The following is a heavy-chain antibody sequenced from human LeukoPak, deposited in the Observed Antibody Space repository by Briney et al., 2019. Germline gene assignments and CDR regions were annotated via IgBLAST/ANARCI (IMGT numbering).Heavy chain of an antibody. CDR2: IYYSGST. Sequence: SETLSLTCTVSGGSISSSSYYWGWIRQPPGKGLEWIGSIYYSGSTYYNPSLKSRVTISVDTSKNQFSLKLSSVTAADTAVYYCARLPDYGDPSRFDYWGQGTLVTVSS. CDR1: GGSISSSSYY. V-gene: IGHV4-39*01. J-gene: IGHJ4*02. D-gene: IGHD4-17*01. CDR3: ARLPDYGDPSRFDY.